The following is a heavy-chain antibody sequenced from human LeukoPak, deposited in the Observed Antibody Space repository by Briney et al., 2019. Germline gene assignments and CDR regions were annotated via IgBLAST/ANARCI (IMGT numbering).Heavy chain of an antibody. CDR1: GFTFSSYS. Sequence: GGSLRLSCAASGFTFSSYSMNWVRQAPGKGLEWVSYISSSSSSTIYYADSVKGRFTISRDNAKNSLYLQMNSLRDEDTAVYYCARDILAYYYDSSGYGPFDYWGQGTLVTVSS. CDR2: ISSSSSSTI. D-gene: IGHD3-22*01. J-gene: IGHJ4*02. V-gene: IGHV3-48*02. CDR3: ARDILAYYYDSSGYGPFDY.